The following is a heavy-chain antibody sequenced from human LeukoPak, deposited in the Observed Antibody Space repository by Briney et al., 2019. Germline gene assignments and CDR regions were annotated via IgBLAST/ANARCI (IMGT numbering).Heavy chain of an antibody. D-gene: IGHD1-1*01. V-gene: IGHV4-39*01. CDR3: ARPVPSRLGWFDP. CDR1: GGAISRSSYY. Sequence: PSETLSLTCTVSGGAISRSSYYWGWIRQPPGKGLEWIVNIYYSGSTYYSPSLKSRVTISVDTSKNQFSLKLSSVTAADTAVYYCARPVPSRLGWFDPWGQGTLVTVSS. J-gene: IGHJ5*02. CDR2: IYYSGST.